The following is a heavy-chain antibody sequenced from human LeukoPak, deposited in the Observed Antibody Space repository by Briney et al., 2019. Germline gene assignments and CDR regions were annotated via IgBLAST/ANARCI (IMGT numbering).Heavy chain of an antibody. CDR1: GFTFSSYV. CDR2: IWYDGSNK. J-gene: IGHJ4*02. Sequence: GRSLRLSCAASGFTFSSYVMHWVCQAPGKGLEWVAVIWYDGSNKYYADSVKGRFTISRDNSKNTLYLQMNSLRAEDTAVYYWARGGFVNYDIGGYSRFFDYGGRGPLATVPS. V-gene: IGHV3-33*01. CDR3: ARGGFVNYDIGGYSRFFDY. D-gene: IGHD3-22*01.